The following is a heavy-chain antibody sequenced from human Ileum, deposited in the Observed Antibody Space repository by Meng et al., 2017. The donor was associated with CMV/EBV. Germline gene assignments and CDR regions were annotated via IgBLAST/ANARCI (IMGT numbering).Heavy chain of an antibody. V-gene: IGHV3-53*01. J-gene: IGHJ4*02. CDR3: ARLLLGSTWTFQS. Sequence: GESLKISCAVSGFTVVDNWLTWVRQAPGKGLEWVSLVHRKGNTNYGDSVKGRFTISRDDSKNTVYLQMNSLRAEDTAMYYCARLLLGSTWTFQSWGQGTPVT. CDR2: VHRKGNT. CDR1: GFTVVDNW. D-gene: IGHD6-13*01.